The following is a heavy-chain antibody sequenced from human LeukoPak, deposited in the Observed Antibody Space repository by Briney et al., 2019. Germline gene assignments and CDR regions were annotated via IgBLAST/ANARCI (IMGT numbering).Heavy chain of an antibody. J-gene: IGHJ4*02. CDR2: IIPIFGTA. CDR1: GGTFSSYA. CDR3: ARSQDILTGYYYFDY. D-gene: IGHD3-9*01. V-gene: IGHV1-69*05. Sequence: SVKVSCKASGGTFSSYAISWVRQAPGQGLEWMGGIIPIFGTANYAQKFQGRVTITTDESTSTAYMELSSLRSEDTAVYYCARSQDILTGYYYFDYWGQGTLVTVSS.